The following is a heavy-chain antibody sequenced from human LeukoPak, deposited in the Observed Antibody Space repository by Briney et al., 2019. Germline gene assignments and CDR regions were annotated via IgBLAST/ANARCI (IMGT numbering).Heavy chain of an antibody. CDR2: IYYSGST. Sequence: SETLSLTCTVSGGSISSSSYYWGWIRQPPGKGLEWIGSIYYSGSTYYNPSLKSRVTISVDTSKSQFSLKLSSVTAADTAVYYCARTFPATYYYDSSGYYFDYWGQGTLVTVSS. J-gene: IGHJ4*02. D-gene: IGHD3-22*01. CDR1: GGSISSSSYY. CDR3: ARTFPATYYYDSSGYYFDY. V-gene: IGHV4-39*07.